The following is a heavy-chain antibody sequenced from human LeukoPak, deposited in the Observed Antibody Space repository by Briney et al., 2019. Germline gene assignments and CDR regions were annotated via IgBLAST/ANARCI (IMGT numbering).Heavy chain of an antibody. D-gene: IGHD6-19*01. J-gene: IGHJ4*02. CDR3: AQWLVLGY. V-gene: IGHV3-30*03. CDR1: GFTFSSYG. Sequence: QSGGSLRLSCAASGFTFSSYGMHWVRQAPGKGLEWVAVISYDGSNKYYADSVKGRFTISRDNSKNTLYLQMNSLRAEDTAVYYCAQWLVLGYWGQETLVTVSS. CDR2: ISYDGSNK.